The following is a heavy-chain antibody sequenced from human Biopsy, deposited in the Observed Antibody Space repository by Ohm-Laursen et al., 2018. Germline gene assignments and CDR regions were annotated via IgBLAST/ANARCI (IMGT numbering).Heavy chain of an antibody. J-gene: IGHJ4*02. CDR2: IYYTGST. Sequence: SDTLSLTCTVSGDSINSYYWSWIRQPPGRRLEWIGYIYYTGSTNYSPSLESRVIMSVDTSKNQFSLRLSSVTAADTAVYYCARRDYRNGFKFDFWGQGTLVTVSS. CDR3: ARRDYRNGFKFDF. V-gene: IGHV4-59*08. CDR1: GDSINSYY. D-gene: IGHD3-16*01.